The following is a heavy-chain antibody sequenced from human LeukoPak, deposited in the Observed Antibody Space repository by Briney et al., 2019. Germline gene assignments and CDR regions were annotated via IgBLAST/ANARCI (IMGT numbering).Heavy chain of an antibody. D-gene: IGHD3-10*01. Sequence: SETLSLTCAVYGGSFSGYYWSWIRQPPGKGLEWIGEINHSGSTNYNPSLKSRVTISVDTSKNQFSLKLSSVTAADTAVYYCARRGRGVGFYYYYMDVWGKGTTVTVSS. V-gene: IGHV4-34*01. CDR1: GGSFSGYY. J-gene: IGHJ6*03. CDR2: INHSGST. CDR3: ARRGRGVGFYYYYMDV.